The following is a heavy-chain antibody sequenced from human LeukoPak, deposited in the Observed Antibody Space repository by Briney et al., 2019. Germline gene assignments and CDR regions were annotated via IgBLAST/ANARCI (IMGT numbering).Heavy chain of an antibody. CDR3: ARDNSVRDEAWWFNP. CDR1: GFTFRSYG. J-gene: IGHJ5*02. V-gene: IGHV3-30*02. CDR2: IRYDGNNK. D-gene: IGHD5-24*01. Sequence: GGSLRLSCAASGFTFRSYGMHWVRQAPGKGLEWVAFIRYDGNNKYYADSVKGRFTISRDNSKNTVYLQMNSLRAEDTAVYYCARDNSVRDEAWWFNPWGQGTLVTVS.